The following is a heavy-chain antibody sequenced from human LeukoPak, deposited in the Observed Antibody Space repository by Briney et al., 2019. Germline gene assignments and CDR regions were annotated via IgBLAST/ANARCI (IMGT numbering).Heavy chain of an antibody. D-gene: IGHD3-10*01. CDR3: ARAIYGSGSYYDY. Sequence: GGSLRLSCAASGFTFSSYAMSWVRQAPGKGLEWVSTISGGDGSTYYAVSVKGRFTISRDNSKNTVYLQMNSLRAEDTAVYYCARAIYGSGSYYDYWGQGTLVTVSS. V-gene: IGHV3-23*01. CDR1: GFTFSSYA. J-gene: IGHJ4*02. CDR2: ISGGDGST.